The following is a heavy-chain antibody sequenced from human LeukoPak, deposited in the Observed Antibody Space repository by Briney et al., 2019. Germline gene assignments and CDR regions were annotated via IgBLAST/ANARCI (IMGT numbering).Heavy chain of an antibody. CDR1: GFTFDDYA. J-gene: IGHJ3*02. D-gene: IGHD3-9*01. CDR3: AKDWYYDILTADLGGAFDI. CDR2: ISWNSGSI. V-gene: IGHV3-9*01. Sequence: GRSLRLSCAASGFTFDDYAMHWVRQAPGKGLEWVSGISWNSGSIGYADSVKGRFTISRDNAKNSLYLQMNSLRAEDTALYYCAKDWYYDILTADLGGAFDIWGQGTMVIVSS.